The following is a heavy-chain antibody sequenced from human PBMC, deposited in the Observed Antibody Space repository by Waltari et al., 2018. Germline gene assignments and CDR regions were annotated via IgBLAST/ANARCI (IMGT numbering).Heavy chain of an antibody. CDR3: AKFTPFGKMYYDFWTGWFDP. D-gene: IGHD3-3*01. CDR1: GFTFRSYA. CDR2: ISGSGGST. J-gene: IGHJ5*02. Sequence: EVQLVESGGGLVQPGGSLRLSCAASGFTFRSYAMSWVRQAPGKGLEWVSAISGSGGSTYYADSVKGRFTISRDNSKNTLYLQMNSLRAEDTAVYYCAKFTPFGKMYYDFWTGWFDPWGQGTLVTVSS. V-gene: IGHV3-23*04.